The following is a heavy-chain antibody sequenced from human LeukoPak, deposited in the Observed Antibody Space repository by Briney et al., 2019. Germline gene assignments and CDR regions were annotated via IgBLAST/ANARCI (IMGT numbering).Heavy chain of an antibody. CDR1: GFTFSSYS. Sequence: GGSLRLSCAASGFTFSSYSMNWVRQAPGKWLEWVSSISSSSSYIYYADSVKGRFTISRDNAKNSLYLQMNSLRAEDTAVYYCARMTYYYDSSGYESYYYYYYYMDVWGKGTTVTVSS. D-gene: IGHD3-22*01. V-gene: IGHV3-21*01. CDR3: ARMTYYYDSSGYESYYYYYYYMDV. J-gene: IGHJ6*03. CDR2: ISSSSSYI.